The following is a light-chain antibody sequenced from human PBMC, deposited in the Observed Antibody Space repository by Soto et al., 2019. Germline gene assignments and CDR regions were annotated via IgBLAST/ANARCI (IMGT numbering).Light chain of an antibody. CDR3: QQYNDNWT. V-gene: IGKV1-5*03. CDR1: QSISSW. Sequence: DIQMTQSPSTLSASVGARVTITCRASQSISSWLAWYQQKPGKAPKLLIYKASTLQSGVPSRFSGSGSGTEFTLAISSLQPDDSATYYCQQYNDNWTFGQGTKV. CDR2: KAS. J-gene: IGKJ1*01.